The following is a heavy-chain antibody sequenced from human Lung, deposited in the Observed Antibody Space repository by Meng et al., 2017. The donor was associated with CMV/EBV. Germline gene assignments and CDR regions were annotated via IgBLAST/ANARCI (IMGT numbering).Heavy chain of an antibody. J-gene: IGHJ4*02. CDR1: GDIVSSTSAA. D-gene: IGHD4-23*01. Sequence: QDQLQQSAPGLVKPSQTLSLTCAISGDIVSSTSAAWHWIRQSPSRGLEWLGRTYYRSKWYHEYAVSVKSRITISPDTPKNQFSLQLNSMTPEDTAVYYCARGINGGCGDWGQGTLVTVSS. CDR2: TYYRSKWYH. CDR3: ARGINGGCGD. V-gene: IGHV6-1*01.